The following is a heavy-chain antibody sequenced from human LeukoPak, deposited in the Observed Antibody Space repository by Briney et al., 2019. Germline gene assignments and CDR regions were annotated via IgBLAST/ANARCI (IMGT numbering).Heavy chain of an antibody. V-gene: IGHV3-30-3*01. J-gene: IGHJ4*02. CDR1: GFSFSSFA. D-gene: IGHD3-10*01. CDR3: ALNYYDSGKDY. Sequence: PGGSLRLSCAASGFSFSSFAMHWVRQAPGKGLEWVAVVSYDGNNKYYADSVKGRFTISRDNSKNTLYLQMNSLRAEDTAVYYCALNYYDSGKDYWGQGTLVTVSS. CDR2: VSYDGNNK.